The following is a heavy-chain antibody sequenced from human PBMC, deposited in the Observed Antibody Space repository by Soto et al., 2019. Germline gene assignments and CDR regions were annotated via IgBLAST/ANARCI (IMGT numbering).Heavy chain of an antibody. CDR3: TREVGQLVFDY. CDR2: FNPSRGTT. Sequence: ASVKVSCKASGYTFSNYYMHWVRQAPGQGLEWMGIFNPSRGTTTYAQKFQGRVTMTRDTSTSTVYMELSSLRYDDTAVYFCTREVGQLVFDYWGQGTLVTV. CDR1: GYTFSNYY. V-gene: IGHV1-46*03. D-gene: IGHD6-13*01. J-gene: IGHJ4*02.